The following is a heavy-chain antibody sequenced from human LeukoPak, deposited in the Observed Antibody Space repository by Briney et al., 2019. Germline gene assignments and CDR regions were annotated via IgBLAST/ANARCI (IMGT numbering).Heavy chain of an antibody. D-gene: IGHD4-17*01. Sequence: ASVKVSCKTSGYTFTGYYMHWVRQAPGQGLEWMGTINAGGGGTNYAQKFEDRVTVTRDTSSTTVYMELSSLSSEDTAVYFCARAYGLTTVDYWGQGALVSVSS. CDR2: INAGGGGT. J-gene: IGHJ4*02. CDR1: GYTFTGYY. CDR3: ARAYGLTTVDY. V-gene: IGHV1-46*01.